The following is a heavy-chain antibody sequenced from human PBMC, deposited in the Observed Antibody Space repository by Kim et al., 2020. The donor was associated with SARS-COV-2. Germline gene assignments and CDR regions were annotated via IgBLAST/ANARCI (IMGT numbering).Heavy chain of an antibody. Sequence: GGSLRLSCAASGFTFSSYGMHWVRQAPGKGLEWVAVIWYDGSNKYYADSVKGRFTISRDNSKNTLYLQMNSLRAEDTAVYYCARDGNPTYSSYYDFWSHKSSWFDPWGQGTLVTVSS. D-gene: IGHD3-3*01. CDR1: GFTFSSYG. V-gene: IGHV3-33*01. CDR2: IWYDGSNK. CDR3: ARDGNPTYSSYYDFWSHKSSWFDP. J-gene: IGHJ5*02.